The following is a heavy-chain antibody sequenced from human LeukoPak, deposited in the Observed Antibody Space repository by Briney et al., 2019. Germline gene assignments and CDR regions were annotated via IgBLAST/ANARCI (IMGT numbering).Heavy chain of an antibody. CDR2: IRYDGSNK. Sequence: GGSLRLSCAASGFTFSSYGMHWVRQAPGKGLEGVAFIRYDGSNKYYADSVKGRFTISRDNSKNTLYLQMNSLRAEDTAVYYCAKDNPFYYYMDVWGKGTTVTVSS. CDR3: AKDNPFYYYMDV. V-gene: IGHV3-30*02. D-gene: IGHD1-14*01. J-gene: IGHJ6*03. CDR1: GFTFSSYG.